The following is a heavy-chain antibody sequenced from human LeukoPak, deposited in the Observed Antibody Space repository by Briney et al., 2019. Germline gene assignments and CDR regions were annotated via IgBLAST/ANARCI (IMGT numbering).Heavy chain of an antibody. CDR2: IYYSGST. CDR3: AIGWYYFDY. CDR1: GDSIRTYY. Sequence: SETLSLTCTVSGDSIRTYYWSWIRQPPGKGLEWIGYIYYSGSTNYNPSLQSRVTISIDTSKNQFSLRLSSVTAADTAVYYCAIGWYYFDYRGQGALVTVSS. D-gene: IGHD6-19*01. V-gene: IGHV4-59*01. J-gene: IGHJ4*02.